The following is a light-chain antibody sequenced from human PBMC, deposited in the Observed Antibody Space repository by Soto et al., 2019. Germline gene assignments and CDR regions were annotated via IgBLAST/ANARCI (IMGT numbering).Light chain of an antibody. CDR2: VTS. CDR3: QQANSFPVT. CDR1: QGISSW. V-gene: IGKV1D-12*01. J-gene: IGKJ5*01. Sequence: DIQMTQSPSSVSASVGDRVTITCRASQGISSWLAWYQQKPGKAPKLLIYVTSNLQGGVPSRFSGSGSGTDFTLHISSLQPEDFETYYFQQANSFPVTFGQGTRLEIK.